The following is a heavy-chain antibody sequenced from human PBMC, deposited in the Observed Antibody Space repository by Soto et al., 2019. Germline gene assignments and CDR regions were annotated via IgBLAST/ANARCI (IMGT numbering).Heavy chain of an antibody. D-gene: IGHD3-3*01. CDR3: ARGITIFGVVTWYFDY. J-gene: IGHJ4*02. CDR2: IYSSGST. Sequence: QVQLQESGPGLVKPSQTLSLTCTVSGGSISSGGYYWSWIRQHPGKGLEWIGYIYSSGSTYYNPSIKSRVTISVDTSKNQFSLKLSSVTAADTAVYYCARGITIFGVVTWYFDYWGQGTLVTVSS. V-gene: IGHV4-31*03. CDR1: GGSISSGGYY.